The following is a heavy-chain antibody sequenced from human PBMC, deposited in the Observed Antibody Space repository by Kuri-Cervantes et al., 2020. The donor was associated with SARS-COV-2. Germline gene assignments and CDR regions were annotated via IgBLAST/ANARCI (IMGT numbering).Heavy chain of an antibody. V-gene: IGHV1-69*06. CDR2: IFPVFSAP. CDR3: ARDIGARDDY. D-gene: IGHD3-10*01. J-gene: IGHJ4*02. CDR1: GGTFRNYA. Sequence: SVTVSRKASGGTFRNYAISWVRQAPGQGLEWMGVIFPVFSAPKYAQNFQDRVTITADKSTRTAYMELSSLRSEDTAVYYCARDIGARDDYWGQGTPVTVSS.